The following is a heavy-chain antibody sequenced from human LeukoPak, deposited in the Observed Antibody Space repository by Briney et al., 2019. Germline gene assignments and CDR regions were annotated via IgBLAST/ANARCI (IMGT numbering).Heavy chain of an antibody. CDR3: AHSQSTKYCSGGSCFKDGFDY. D-gene: IGHD2-15*01. CDR1: GFSLSTSGVG. V-gene: IGHV2-5*02. J-gene: IGHJ4*02. Sequence: VSGPTLVKPTQTLTLTCTFSGFSLSTSGVGVGWIRQPPGKALEWLALIYWDDDKRYSPSLKSRLTITKDTSKNQVVLTMTNMDPVDTATYYCAHSQSTKYCSGGSCFKDGFDYWGQGTPVTVSS. CDR2: IYWDDDK.